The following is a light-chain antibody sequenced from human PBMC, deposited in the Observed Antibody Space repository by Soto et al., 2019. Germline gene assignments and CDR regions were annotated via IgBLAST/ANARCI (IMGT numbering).Light chain of an antibody. CDR1: KLGDKY. J-gene: IGLJ2*01. V-gene: IGLV3-1*01. Sequence: SYELTQPPSVSVSPGQTASITCSGDKLGDKYACWYQQKPGQSPVLVIYQDSKRPSGIPERFSGSNSGNTATLTISGTQAMDEADYYCQAWDSSTDVAFGGGTKLTVL. CDR2: QDS. CDR3: QAWDSSTDVA.